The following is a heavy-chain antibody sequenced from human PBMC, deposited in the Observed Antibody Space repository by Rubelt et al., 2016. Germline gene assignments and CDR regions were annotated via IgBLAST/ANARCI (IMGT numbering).Heavy chain of an antibody. D-gene: IGHD3-3*01. CDR3: ASADYDFWSGSDRNWFDP. J-gene: IGHJ5*02. V-gene: IGHV4-39*07. Sequence: QLQLQESGPGLVKPSETLSLTCTVSGGSLSSSSYYWGWIRQPPGKGLEWIGSIYHSGSTYYNPSLKSRVTISVDTSKNQFSLKLSSVTAADTAVYYCASADYDFWSGSDRNWFDPWGQGTLVTVSS. CDR2: IYHSGST. CDR1: GGSLSSSSYY.